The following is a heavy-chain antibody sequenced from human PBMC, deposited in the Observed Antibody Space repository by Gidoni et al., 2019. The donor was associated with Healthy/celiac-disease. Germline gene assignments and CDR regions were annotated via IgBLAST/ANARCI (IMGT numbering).Heavy chain of an antibody. CDR3: AHRLSSTSRFNNWFDP. D-gene: IGHD2-2*01. J-gene: IGHJ5*02. V-gene: IGHV2-5*01. CDR1: GFSLSTSGVG. Sequence: QITLKESGPTLVKPTQTLTLTCTFAGFSLSTSGVGVGWIRQPPGKALEWLALIYWNDDKRYSPSLKSRLTITKDTSKNQVVLTMTNMDPVDTATYYCAHRLSSTSRFNNWFDPWGQGTLVTVSS. CDR2: IYWNDDK.